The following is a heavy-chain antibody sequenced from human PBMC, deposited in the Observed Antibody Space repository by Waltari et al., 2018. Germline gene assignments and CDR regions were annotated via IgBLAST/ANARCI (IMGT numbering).Heavy chain of an antibody. V-gene: IGHV4-39*02. J-gene: IGHJ3*02. CDR3: AKDRGSNPDRSFDI. CDR1: VDSTGSSSYF. Sequence: QLQESGPGLVKSSVTLSLTCTVSVDSTGSSSYFWGWVRQPPGKGLEWVGRFHYARSPSYNPSLKGRGTISADTSENQFSLKLSSVTAADTAVYYCAKDRGSNPDRSFDIWGQGTQVTVSS. CDR2: FHYARSP. D-gene: IGHD3-16*02.